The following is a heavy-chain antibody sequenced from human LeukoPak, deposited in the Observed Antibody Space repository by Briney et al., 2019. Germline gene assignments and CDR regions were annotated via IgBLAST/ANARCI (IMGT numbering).Heavy chain of an antibody. CDR1: GGSFSGYY. V-gene: IGHV4-34*01. CDR2: INHSGST. J-gene: IGHJ3*02. CDR3: ARDTLGAMVVAFDI. Sequence: TSETLSLTCAVYGGSFSGYYWSWIRQPPGKGLEWIGEINHSGSTNYNPSLKSRVTISVDTSKNQFSLKLSSVTAADTAVYYCARDTLGAMVVAFDIWGQGTMVTVSS. D-gene: IGHD5-18*01.